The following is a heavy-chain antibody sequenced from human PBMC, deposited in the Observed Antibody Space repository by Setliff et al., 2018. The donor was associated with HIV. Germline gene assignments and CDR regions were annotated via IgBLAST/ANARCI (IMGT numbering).Heavy chain of an antibody. CDR2: IYTSGNT. CDR1: GGSFSSATYS. D-gene: IGHD3-10*01. Sequence: SETLSLTCTVYGGSFSSATYSWIWIRQPAGKGLEYIGLIYTSGNTRYNPSLKSRLSISVDTSKNQISLKLSSVTAADTAVYYCARLVEVRGAANDYFDCWGQGTLVTVSS. V-gene: IGHV4-61*02. J-gene: IGHJ4*02. CDR3: ARLVEVRGAANDYFDC.